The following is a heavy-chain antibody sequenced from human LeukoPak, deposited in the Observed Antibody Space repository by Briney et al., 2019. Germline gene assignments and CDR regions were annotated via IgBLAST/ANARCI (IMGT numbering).Heavy chain of an antibody. V-gene: IGHV4-39*01. D-gene: IGHD1-26*01. CDR1: GASISGRGYY. J-gene: IGHJ4*02. Sequence: RTSETLSLTCTVSGASISGRGYYWGWIRQPPGKGLEWIGNIYDSGSTYYNASLQSRVTISIDTSKNQFSLRLSSVTAADTAMYYCAKSGGYGLIDYWGQGTLVTVSS. CDR3: AKSGGYGLIDY. CDR2: IYDSGST.